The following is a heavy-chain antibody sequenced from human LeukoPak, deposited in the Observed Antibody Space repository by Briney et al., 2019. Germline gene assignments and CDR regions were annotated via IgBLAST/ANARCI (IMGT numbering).Heavy chain of an antibody. Sequence: GRSLRLSCAASGFTFSSYAMHWVRQAPGKGLEWAAVISYDGSNKYYADSVKGRFTISRDDSKNTLYLQMNSLRAEDTAVYYCAKDPRGYSYGPIDYWGQGTLVTVSS. J-gene: IGHJ4*02. CDR3: AKDPRGYSYGPIDY. CDR1: GFTFSSYA. D-gene: IGHD5-18*01. V-gene: IGHV3-30-3*01. CDR2: ISYDGSNK.